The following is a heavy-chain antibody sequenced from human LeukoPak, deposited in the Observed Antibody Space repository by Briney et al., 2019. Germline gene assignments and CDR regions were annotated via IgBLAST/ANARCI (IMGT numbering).Heavy chain of an antibody. CDR2: VNANSCGT. D-gene: IGHD6-13*01. CDR3: ASLTGYSSNRHDY. Sequence: SVKVSCKASGYTFTGYYMHWVRQDPGQGLEWMGWVNANSCGTNYAQKFQGRVTMTRDTSISTAYMELSRLRSDDTAVYYCASLTGYSSNRHDYWGQGTLVTVSS. V-gene: IGHV1-2*02. J-gene: IGHJ4*02. CDR1: GYTFTGYY.